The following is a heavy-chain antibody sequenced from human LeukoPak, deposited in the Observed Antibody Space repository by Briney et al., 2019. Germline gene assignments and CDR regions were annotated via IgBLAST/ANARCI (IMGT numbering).Heavy chain of an antibody. CDR2: IKSKTDGGTT. J-gene: IGHJ6*03. V-gene: IGHV3-15*01. CDR3: TTATARSGSYYNLYYYYYMDV. D-gene: IGHD3-10*01. Sequence: GGSLRLSCAASGFTFSNAWMSWVRQAPGKGLEWVGRIKSKTDGGTTDYAAPVKGRFTISRDDSKNTLYLQMNSLKTEDTAVYYCTTATARSGSYYNLYYYYYMDVWGKGTTVTISS. CDR1: GFTFSNAW.